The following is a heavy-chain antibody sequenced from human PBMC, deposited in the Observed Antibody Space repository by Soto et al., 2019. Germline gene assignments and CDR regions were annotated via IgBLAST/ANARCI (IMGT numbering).Heavy chain of an antibody. V-gene: IGHV1-18*01. CDR3: ARGAYGDLAFDI. CDR1: GYTFTSYG. J-gene: IGHJ3*02. CDR2: IRPYNGHT. Sequence: ASVKVSCKASGYTFTSYGISWVRQAPGQGLEWMEWIRPYNGHTNYAQRLQGRVTMTTDTSTNIAYMELRSLRSDDTAVYYCARGAYGDLAFDIWGQGTVVTVSS. D-gene: IGHD4-17*01.